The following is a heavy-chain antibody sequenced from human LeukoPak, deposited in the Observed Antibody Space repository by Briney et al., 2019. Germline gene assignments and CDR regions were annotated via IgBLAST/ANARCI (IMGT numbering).Heavy chain of an antibody. Sequence: SVKVSCKASGCTFSSYAISWVRQAPGQGLEWMGWIIPIFGTANYAQKFQGRVTITADESTSTAYMELSSLRSEDTAVYYCARSTPDYSAFDIWGQGTMVTVSS. J-gene: IGHJ3*02. CDR3: ARSTPDYSAFDI. CDR1: GCTFSSYA. V-gene: IGHV1-69*13. D-gene: IGHD4-11*01. CDR2: IIPIFGTA.